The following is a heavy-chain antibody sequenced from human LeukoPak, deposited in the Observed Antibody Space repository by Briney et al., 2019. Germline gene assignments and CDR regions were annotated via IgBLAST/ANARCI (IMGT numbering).Heavy chain of an antibody. CDR2: IYTSGST. D-gene: IGHD3-22*01. CDR3: AREPITYYYDSSGQPFDY. Sequence: SETLSLTCAVSGGSISSYYWSWIRQPAGKGLEWIGRIYTSGSTNYNPSLKSRVTMSVDTSKNQFSLKLSSVTAADTAVYYCAREPITYYYDSSGQPFDYWGQGTLVTVSS. V-gene: IGHV4-4*07. J-gene: IGHJ4*02. CDR1: GGSISSYY.